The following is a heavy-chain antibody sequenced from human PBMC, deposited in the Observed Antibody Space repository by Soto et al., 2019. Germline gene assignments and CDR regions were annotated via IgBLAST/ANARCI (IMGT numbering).Heavy chain of an antibody. Sequence: GGSLRLSCASSGFTFSSYGMHLVRQAPGKGLEWVAVISYDGSNKYYADSVKGRFTISRDNSKNTLYLQMNSLRAEDTAVYYCAKDVSDYGDHIGCVDYWGQGTLVTVSS. J-gene: IGHJ4*02. D-gene: IGHD4-17*01. CDR1: GFTFSSYG. CDR2: ISYDGSNK. V-gene: IGHV3-30*18. CDR3: AKDVSDYGDHIGCVDY.